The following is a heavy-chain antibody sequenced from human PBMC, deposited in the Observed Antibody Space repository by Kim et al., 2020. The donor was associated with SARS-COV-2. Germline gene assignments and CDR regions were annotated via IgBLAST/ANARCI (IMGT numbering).Heavy chain of an antibody. CDR1: GYTFSSYD. D-gene: IGHD4-17*01. V-gene: IGHV1-8*01. CDR3: ARGRSRLRRISWVDP. J-gene: IGHJ5*02. Sequence: ASVKVSCTASGYTFSSYDINWVRQATGQGPEWMGWMNPNSGRTGYSQKFQGRVTMTSNTSINTAYMELGSLRSEDTAVYYCARGRSRLRRISWVDPWGQGNLVSVSS. CDR2: MNPNSGRT.